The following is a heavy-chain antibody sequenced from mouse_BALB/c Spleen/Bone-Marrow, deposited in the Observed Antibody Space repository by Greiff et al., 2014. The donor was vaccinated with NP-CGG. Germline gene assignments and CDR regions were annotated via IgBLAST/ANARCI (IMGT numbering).Heavy chain of an antibody. CDR3: AIYFYFDY. D-gene: IGHD2-3*01. V-gene: IGHV14-3*02. J-gene: IGHJ2*01. CDR2: IDPANGNA. Sequence: DVQLQESGAELVKPGASVRLSCTASGFNIKDTYTHWVKQRPDQGLEWIGRIDPANGNAKHDPKFQGKAAITADTSSNTTYLQLSSLTSEDTAVYYCAIYFYFDYWGQGTTLTVSS. CDR1: GFNIKDTY.